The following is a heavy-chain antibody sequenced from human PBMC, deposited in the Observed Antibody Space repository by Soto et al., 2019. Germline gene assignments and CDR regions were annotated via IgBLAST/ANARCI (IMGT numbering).Heavy chain of an antibody. Sequence: GGSLSLSCAGSGFTFGDSYMSWICLAQGQGLEWLSYISPGSRYPAYADSVKGRFTISRDNAKRSLYLQMMSLTAEDTAIYYCVRGGGGGLFDPWGQGTMVTVPQ. CDR1: GFTFGDSY. CDR3: VRGGGGGLFDP. J-gene: IGHJ5*02. V-gene: IGHV3-11*06. D-gene: IGHD2-15*01. CDR2: ISPGSRYP.